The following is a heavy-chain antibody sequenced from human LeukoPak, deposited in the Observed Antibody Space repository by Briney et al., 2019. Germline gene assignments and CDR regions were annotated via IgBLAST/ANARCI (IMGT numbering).Heavy chain of an antibody. CDR3: AKDSPHYGGNPTPAYFDY. D-gene: IGHD4-23*01. Sequence: PGGSLRLSCAASGFTFSSYAMGWVRQAPGKGLEWVSAISGSGGSTYYADSVKGRFTISRDNSKNTLYLQMNSLRAEDTAVYYCAKDSPHYGGNPTPAYFDYWGQGTLVTVSS. J-gene: IGHJ4*02. CDR2: ISGSGGST. V-gene: IGHV3-23*01. CDR1: GFTFSSYA.